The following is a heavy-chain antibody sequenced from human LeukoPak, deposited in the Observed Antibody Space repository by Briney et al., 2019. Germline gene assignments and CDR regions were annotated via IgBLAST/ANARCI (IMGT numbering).Heavy chain of an antibody. CDR2: IYYSGST. Sequence: PSETLSLTCTVSGGAISSYYWSWIRQPPGKGLGWIGYIYYSGSTNYNPSLKSRVTISVDTSKNQFSLKLSSVTAADTAVYYCARFIYCSGGSCYRTGGYYMDVWGKGTTVTVSS. CDR1: GGAISSYY. CDR3: ARFIYCSGGSCYRTGGYYMDV. V-gene: IGHV4-59*01. J-gene: IGHJ6*03. D-gene: IGHD2-15*01.